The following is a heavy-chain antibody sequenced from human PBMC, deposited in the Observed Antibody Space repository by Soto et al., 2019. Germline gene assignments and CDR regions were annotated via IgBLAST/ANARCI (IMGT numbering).Heavy chain of an antibody. J-gene: IGHJ3*02. CDR2: ISTYNGNT. D-gene: IGHD6-13*01. CDR1: GYTFTSYG. Sequence: QVQLVQSGAEVKKPGASVKVSCKASGYTFTSYGISWVRQAPGQGPEWMGRISTYNGNTNYVQKLQGRVTMTTDTSPNTAYMELRSLRYDDTAVYSCARDPGYSTTWHQAFDIWGQGTMVTVSS. CDR3: ARDPGYSTTWHQAFDI. V-gene: IGHV1-18*01.